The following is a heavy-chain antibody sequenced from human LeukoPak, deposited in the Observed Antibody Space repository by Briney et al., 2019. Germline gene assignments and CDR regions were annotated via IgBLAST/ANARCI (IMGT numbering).Heavy chain of an antibody. CDR1: GFTFSSYE. V-gene: IGHV3-48*03. Sequence: GGSLRLSCAASGFTFSSYEMNWVRQAPGKGLEWVSYISSSGSTIYYADSVKGRFTISRDNAKNSLYLQMNSLRAEDTAVYYCATERVVVVSPDDAFDIWGQGTMVTVSS. CDR3: ATERVVVVSPDDAFDI. CDR2: ISSSGSTI. D-gene: IGHD3-22*01. J-gene: IGHJ3*02.